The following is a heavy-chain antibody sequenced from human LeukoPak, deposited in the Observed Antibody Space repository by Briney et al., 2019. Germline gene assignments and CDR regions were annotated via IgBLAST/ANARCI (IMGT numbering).Heavy chain of an antibody. CDR1: GFTFSSYG. V-gene: IGHV3-30*03. Sequence: GRSLRLSCAASGFTFSSYGMHWVRQAPGKGLEWVAVISYDGSNKYYADSVKGRFTISRDNSKNTLYLQMNSLRAEDTAVYYCARGPEWLVQSWGQGTLVTVSS. J-gene: IGHJ4*02. D-gene: IGHD6-19*01. CDR2: ISYDGSNK. CDR3: ARGPEWLVQS.